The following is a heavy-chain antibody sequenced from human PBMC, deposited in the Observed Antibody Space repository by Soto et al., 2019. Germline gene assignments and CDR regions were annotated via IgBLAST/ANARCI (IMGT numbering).Heavy chain of an antibody. J-gene: IGHJ6*02. V-gene: IGHV1-2*04. D-gene: IGHD3-10*01. CDR1: GYTFTCYY. CDR3: ARGGSLWFGELSAYYYGMDV. Sequence: ASVKVSCKASGYTFTCYYMHWVRQAPGQGLEWMGWINPNSGGTNYAQKFQGWVTMTRDTSISTAYMELSRLRSDDTAVYYCARGGSLWFGELSAYYYGMDVWGQGTTVTVSS. CDR2: INPNSGGT.